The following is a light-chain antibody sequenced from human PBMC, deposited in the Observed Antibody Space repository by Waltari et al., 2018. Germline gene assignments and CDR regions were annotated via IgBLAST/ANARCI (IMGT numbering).Light chain of an antibody. V-gene: IGKV4-1*01. Sequence: DIVMTQSPDSLAVSLGERATINCKSSQCVLYSSNNKNCLAWYQQKPGQPPKLLIYWASTRESGVPDRFSGSGSGTDFSLTISSLQAEDVAVYYCHQYYSSPWTFGQGTKVEI. J-gene: IGKJ1*01. CDR1: QCVLYSSNNKNC. CDR2: WAS. CDR3: HQYYSSPWT.